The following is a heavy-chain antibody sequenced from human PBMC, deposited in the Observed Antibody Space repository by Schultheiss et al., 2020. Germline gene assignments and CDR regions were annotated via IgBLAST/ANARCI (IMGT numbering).Heavy chain of an antibody. CDR1: GFIFNHHG. D-gene: IGHD3/OR15-3a*01. CDR3: ARDRGRTLDGWFDP. Sequence: GGSLRLSCAVSGFIFNHHGMHWVRQGPGKGLEWVAAISHDGNNSYTTDSVKGRFTISRDNSKNTFYLLMNSLRPDDAGLYFCARDRGRTLDGWFDPWGRGTLVTVSS. V-gene: IGHV3-30*03. J-gene: IGHJ5*01. CDR2: ISHDGNNS.